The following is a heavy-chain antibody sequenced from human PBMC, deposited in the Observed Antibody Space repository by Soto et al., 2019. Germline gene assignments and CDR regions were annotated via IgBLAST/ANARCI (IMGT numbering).Heavy chain of an antibody. J-gene: IGHJ4*02. D-gene: IGHD3-22*01. CDR1: GYSFTSYW. V-gene: IGHV5-51*01. CDR3: ARVHDYYDSSGFYGYFDY. Sequence: GESLKISCKGSGYSFTSYWIGWVRQMPGKGLEWMGIIYPGDSDTRYSPSFQGQVTISADKSISTAYLQWSSLKASDTAMYYCARVHDYYDSSGFYGYFDYWGQGTLVTVSS. CDR2: IYPGDSDT.